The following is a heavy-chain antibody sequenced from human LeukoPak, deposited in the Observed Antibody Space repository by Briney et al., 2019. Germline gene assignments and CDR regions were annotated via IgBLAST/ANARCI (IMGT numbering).Heavy chain of an antibody. Sequence: SETLSLTCAVSGGSISSGGYSWSWIRQPPGKGLEWIGYIYHSGSTYYNPSLKSRVTISVDRSKNQFSLKLSSVTAADTAVYYCARAPSGYYYFDYWGQGTLVTVSS. CDR1: GGSISSGGYS. J-gene: IGHJ4*02. V-gene: IGHV4-30-2*01. D-gene: IGHD3-22*01. CDR2: IYHSGST. CDR3: ARAPSGYYYFDY.